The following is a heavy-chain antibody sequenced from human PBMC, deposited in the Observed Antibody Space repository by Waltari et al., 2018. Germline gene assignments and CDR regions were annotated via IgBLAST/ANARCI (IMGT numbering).Heavy chain of an antibody. CDR1: GGSISNNH. D-gene: IGHD2-21*01. V-gene: IGHV4-4*07. CDR3: ARDVVVGGTNPFDI. CDR2: VSSTGST. J-gene: IGHJ3*02. Sequence: QVQLQESGPGVVKPSETLSLTCTVSGGSISNNHWSWIRQPAGKGLEWIGRVSSTGSTPYNLSLKSRVTMSLDTSKNQFSLKVSSGTAADTAVYYCARDVVVGGTNPFDIWGQGTWVTVSS.